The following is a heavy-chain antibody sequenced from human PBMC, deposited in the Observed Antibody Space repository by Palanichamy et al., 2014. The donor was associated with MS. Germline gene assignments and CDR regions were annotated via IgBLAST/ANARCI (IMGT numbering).Heavy chain of an antibody. V-gene: IGHV3-21*01. CDR3: ARDARADY. CDR1: GFTFNSYS. Sequence: EVQLVESGGGLVKPGGSLRLSCAASGFTFNSYSMNWVRQAPGKGLEWVSSISSSSSYIYYADSVKGRFTISRDNAKNSLYLQMNSLRTEDTAVYYCARDARADYWGQGTLVTVSS. J-gene: IGHJ4*02. CDR2: ISSSSSYI.